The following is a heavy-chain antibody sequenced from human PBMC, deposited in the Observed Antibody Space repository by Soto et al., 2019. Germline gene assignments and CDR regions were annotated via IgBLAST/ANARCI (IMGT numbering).Heavy chain of an antibody. CDR3: ARETQRGYSGYDFYY. V-gene: IGHV1-69*04. CDR2: IIPILGIA. CDR1: GGALSSYT. Sequence: SVKVSCKASGGALSSYTISWVRQAPGQGLEWMGRIIPILGIANYAQKFQGRVTITADKSTSTAYMELSSLRSEDTAVYYCARETQRGYSGYDFYYWGQGTLVTVSS. J-gene: IGHJ4*02. D-gene: IGHD5-12*01.